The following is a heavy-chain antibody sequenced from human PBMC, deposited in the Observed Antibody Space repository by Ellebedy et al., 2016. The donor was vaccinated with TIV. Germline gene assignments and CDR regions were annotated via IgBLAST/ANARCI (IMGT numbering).Heavy chain of an antibody. D-gene: IGHD3-22*01. Sequence: GESLKISXAASGFTFSSYAMSWVRQAPGKGLEWVSAISGSGGSTYYADSVKGRFTISRDNSKNTLYLQMNSLRAEDTAVYYCAKTRITMIVVVTGRYFDYWGQGTLVTVSS. J-gene: IGHJ4*02. CDR2: ISGSGGST. CDR3: AKTRITMIVVVTGRYFDY. CDR1: GFTFSSYA. V-gene: IGHV3-23*01.